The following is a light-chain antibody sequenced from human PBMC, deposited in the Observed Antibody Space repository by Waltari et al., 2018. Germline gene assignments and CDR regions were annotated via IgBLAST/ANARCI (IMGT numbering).Light chain of an antibody. CDR3: SAWDNSLSVWL. CDR2: GHN. V-gene: IGLV10-54*04. Sequence: QAGLTQPPSVSKGLRQTATLTCTGNDNNVGYQGAAWLQQHQGHPPKRLAAGHNDRPSGISEGFSASRSGNAASLAITGRQPEDEADYYCSAWDNSLSVWLFGGGTKLTVL. J-gene: IGLJ3*02. CDR1: DNNVGYQG.